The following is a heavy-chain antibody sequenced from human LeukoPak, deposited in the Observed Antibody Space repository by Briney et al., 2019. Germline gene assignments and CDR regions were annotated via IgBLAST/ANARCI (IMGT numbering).Heavy chain of an antibody. J-gene: IGHJ5*02. Sequence: PSETLSLTCAVYGGSFSGYYWSWIRQPPGKGLEWIGEINHSGSTNYNPSLKSRVTISVDTSKNQFSLKLSSVTAADTAVYYCARRVLTGSDWFDPWGQGTLVTVTS. D-gene: IGHD3-9*01. V-gene: IGHV4-34*01. CDR2: INHSGST. CDR3: ARRVLTGSDWFDP. CDR1: GGSFSGYY.